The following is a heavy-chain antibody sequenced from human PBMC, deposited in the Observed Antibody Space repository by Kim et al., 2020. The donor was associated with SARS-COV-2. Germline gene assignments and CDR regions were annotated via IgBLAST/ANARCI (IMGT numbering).Heavy chain of an antibody. J-gene: IGHJ6*02. CDR3: ARGGNTVTTEYYYYYYGMDV. Sequence: SETLSLTCAVYGGSFSGYYWSWIRQPPGKGLEWIGEINHSGSTNYNPSLKSRVTISVDTSKNQFSLKLSSVTAADTAVYYCARGGNTVTTEYYYYYYGMDVWGQGTTVTVSS. D-gene: IGHD4-17*01. V-gene: IGHV4-34*01. CDR1: GGSFSGYY. CDR2: INHSGST.